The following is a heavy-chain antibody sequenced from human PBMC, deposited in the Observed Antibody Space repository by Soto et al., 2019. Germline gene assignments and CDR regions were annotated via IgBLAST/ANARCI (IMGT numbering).Heavy chain of an antibody. D-gene: IGHD3-10*01. CDR2: ISAYNGNT. V-gene: IGHV1-18*01. CDR1: GYTFTSYG. CDR3: ARAIITMVRGVIIPNWFDP. J-gene: IGHJ5*02. Sequence: VASVKVSCKASGYTFTSYGISWVRQAPGQGLEWMGWISAYNGNTNYAQKLQGRVTMTTDTSTSTAYMELRSLRSDDTAVYYCARAIITMVRGVIIPNWFDPWGQGTLVTVSS.